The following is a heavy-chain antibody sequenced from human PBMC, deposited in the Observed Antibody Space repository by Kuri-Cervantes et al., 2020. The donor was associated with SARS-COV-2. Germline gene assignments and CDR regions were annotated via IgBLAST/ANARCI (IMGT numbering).Heavy chain of an antibody. J-gene: IGHJ6*02. Sequence: GESLRLSCAASGFTFSSYSMNWVRQAPGKGLEWVSYISSSSSTIYYADSVKGRFTISRDNAKNSLYLQMNSLRDEDTAVYYCARALDYGDYVNQLYYYYYGMDVWGQGTTVTVSS. D-gene: IGHD4-17*01. CDR2: ISSSSSTI. CDR3: ARALDYGDYVNQLYYYYYGMDV. CDR1: GFTFSSYS. V-gene: IGHV3-48*02.